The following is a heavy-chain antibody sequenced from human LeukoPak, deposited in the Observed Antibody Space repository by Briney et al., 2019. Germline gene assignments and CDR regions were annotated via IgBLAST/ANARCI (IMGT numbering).Heavy chain of an antibody. J-gene: IGHJ4*02. CDR3: ARGHYDILTGYLSFFDY. CDR1: GGSISSYY. Sequence: SEALSLTCTVSGGSISSYYWSCIRQPAGKGLEWIGRIYSSGNTIYNPALKSRVTMSVDTSNNQFSLKLSSVTAADTAVYYCARGHYDILTGYLSFFDYWGQGTLVTVSS. CDR2: IYSSGNT. V-gene: IGHV4-4*07. D-gene: IGHD3-9*01.